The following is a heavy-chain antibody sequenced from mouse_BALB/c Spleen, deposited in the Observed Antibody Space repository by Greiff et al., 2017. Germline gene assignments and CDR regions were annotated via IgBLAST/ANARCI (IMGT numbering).Heavy chain of an antibody. V-gene: IGHV5-9-4*01. CDR3: ARYAPLAY. Sequence: EVKLVESGGGLVKPGGSLKLSCAASGFPFSSYAMSWVRQSPEKRLEWVAEISSGGSYTYYPDTVTGRFTISGDNAKNTLYLEMSSLRSEDTAMYYCARYAPLAYWGQGTLVTVSA. J-gene: IGHJ3*01. CDR1: GFPFSSYA. CDR2: ISSGGSYT.